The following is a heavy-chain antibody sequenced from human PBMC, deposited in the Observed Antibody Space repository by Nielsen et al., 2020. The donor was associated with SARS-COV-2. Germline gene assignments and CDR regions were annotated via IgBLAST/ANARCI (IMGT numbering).Heavy chain of an antibody. Sequence: GGSLRLSCTASGFNFSSYGMHWVRQAPGKGLEWVAVIWDDGSKKYYADSVKGRFTLSRDNSKNTLDLQMNSLRGDDKAVYYCARDTSNGYDRVFDYWGQGTLVTVSS. CDR1: GFNFSSYG. CDR2: IWDDGSKK. J-gene: IGHJ4*02. D-gene: IGHD5-12*01. CDR3: ARDTSNGYDRVFDY. V-gene: IGHV3-33*01.